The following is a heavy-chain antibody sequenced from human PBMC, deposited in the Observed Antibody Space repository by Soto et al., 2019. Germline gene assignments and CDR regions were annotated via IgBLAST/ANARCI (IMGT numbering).Heavy chain of an antibody. CDR2: ISYSGGST. V-gene: IGHV3-23*01. CDR3: AKAIVESTVRTRAFDI. Sequence: GGSLRLSCVASGFTFRSYAMSWVRQAPGKGLEWVSAISYSGGSTYYAGSVKGRFTISRDNSQSTLFLQMDSLRAEDTAVYYCAKAIVESTVRTRAFDIWGQGTMVTVSS. CDR1: GFTFRSYA. J-gene: IGHJ3*02. D-gene: IGHD1-26*01.